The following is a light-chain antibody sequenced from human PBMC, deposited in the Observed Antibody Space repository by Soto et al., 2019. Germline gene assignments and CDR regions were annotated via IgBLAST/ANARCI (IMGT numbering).Light chain of an antibody. CDR3: VTRDDSLSAVV. CDR2: ENA. V-gene: IGLV1-51*01. Sequence: QSVLTQPPSVSASPGQKVTLSCSGSSSNIANNFVSWYQQFPRTAPKLLIFENAKRPSGIPDRFSGSKSGSSATLGITGLHTGDEADYYCVTRDDSLSAVVFGGGTKLTVL. CDR1: SSNIANNF. J-gene: IGLJ3*02.